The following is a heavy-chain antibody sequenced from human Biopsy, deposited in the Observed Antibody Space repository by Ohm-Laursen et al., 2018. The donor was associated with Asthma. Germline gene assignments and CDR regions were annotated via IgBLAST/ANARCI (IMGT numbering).Heavy chain of an antibody. CDR3: AKITTDRQKANNWFDP. Sequence: GSLRLSCAASGFTVSTNGMSWVRQPPGKGLEWVSVIYSGGGTYYADSVQGRVTISRDNSKNTLSLQMNSLRAEDTAVYYCAKITTDRQKANNWFDPWGQGTLVTVSS. CDR2: IYSGGGT. D-gene: IGHD3-22*01. CDR1: GFTVSTNG. V-gene: IGHV3-53*01. J-gene: IGHJ5*02.